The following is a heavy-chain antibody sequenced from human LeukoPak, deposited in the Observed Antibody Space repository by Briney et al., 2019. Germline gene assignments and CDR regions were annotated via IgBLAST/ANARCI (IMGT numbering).Heavy chain of an antibody. V-gene: IGHV4-59*01. CDR3: ARALAVGKSFDY. CDR1: GGSISRYY. Sequence: SETLSLTCTVSGGSISRYYWSWVRQPPGTELEWIGNIDYSGSTNYNPSLKSRVAISVDTSKNQFSLKLSSVSAADTAVYYCARALAVGKSFDYWGQGTLVTVSS. J-gene: IGHJ4*02. D-gene: IGHD6-19*01. CDR2: IDYSGST.